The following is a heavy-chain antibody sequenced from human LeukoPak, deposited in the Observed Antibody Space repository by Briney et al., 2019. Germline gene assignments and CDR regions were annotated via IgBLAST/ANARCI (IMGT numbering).Heavy chain of an antibody. D-gene: IGHD2-15*01. Sequence: SVKVSCKASGGTFSSYAISWVRQAPGQGLEWMGGIIPIFGTANYAQKFQGRVTITADESTCTAYMELSSLRSEDTAVYYCAMGLGYCSGGSCYYNWFDPWGQGTLVTVSS. J-gene: IGHJ5*02. CDR2: IIPIFGTA. V-gene: IGHV1-69*01. CDR1: GGTFSSYA. CDR3: AMGLGYCSGGSCYYNWFDP.